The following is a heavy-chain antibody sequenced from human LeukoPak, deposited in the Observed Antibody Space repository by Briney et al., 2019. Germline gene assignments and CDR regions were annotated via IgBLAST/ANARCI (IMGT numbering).Heavy chain of an antibody. D-gene: IGHD2-2*01. CDR2: ITTTSSNT. V-gene: IGHV3-21*04. CDR1: GFTFSGYS. J-gene: IGHJ4*02. Sequence: GGSLRLSCAGSGFTFSGYSMNWVRQAPGKGLEWVAAITTTSSNTYYADSVKGRFTISRDNAKNSLYLQMNSLRAEDTAVYYCAKIRLSCYDYWGQGTLVTVSS. CDR3: AKIRLSCYDY.